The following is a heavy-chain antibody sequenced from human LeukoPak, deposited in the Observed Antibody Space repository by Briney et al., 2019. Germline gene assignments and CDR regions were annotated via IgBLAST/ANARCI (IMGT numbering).Heavy chain of an antibody. CDR3: ARDFGAPRPGYYYYGMDV. CDR1: GFTFSSYS. Sequence: PGGSLRLSCAASGFTFSSYSMNWVRQAPGKGLEWVSSISSSSSYIYYADSVKGRFTISRDNAKNSLYLQMNSLRAEDTAVYYCARDFGAPRPGYYYYGMDVWGQGTTVTVSS. V-gene: IGHV3-21*01. D-gene: IGHD3-10*01. J-gene: IGHJ6*02. CDR2: ISSSSSYI.